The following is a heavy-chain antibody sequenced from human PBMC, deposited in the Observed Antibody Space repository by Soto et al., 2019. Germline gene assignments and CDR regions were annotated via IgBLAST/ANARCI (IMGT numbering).Heavy chain of an antibody. Sequence: ASVKVSCKASGYTFTSYGISWVRQSPGQGLEWMGWISSYNGNTNYAQKLQGRVTMTTDTSTSTAYMELRSLRSDDTAVYYCARDDIRIAARPSYYYMDVWGKGTTVTVSS. CDR3: ARDDIRIAARPSYYYMDV. CDR2: ISSYNGNT. CDR1: GYTFTSYG. V-gene: IGHV1-18*01. J-gene: IGHJ6*03. D-gene: IGHD6-6*01.